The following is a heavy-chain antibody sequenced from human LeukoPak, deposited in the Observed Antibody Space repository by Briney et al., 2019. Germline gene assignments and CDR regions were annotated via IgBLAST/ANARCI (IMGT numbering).Heavy chain of an antibody. CDR3: AVRWYYDFWSGYRLPYYFDY. J-gene: IGHJ4*02. Sequence: GGSLRLSCAASGFTFSSYAMSWVRQAPGKGLEWVSAISGSGGSTYYADSAKGRFTISRDNSKNTLYLQMNSLRAEDTAVYYCAVRWYYDFWSGYRLPYYFDYWGQGTLVTVSS. V-gene: IGHV3-23*01. D-gene: IGHD3-3*01. CDR1: GFTFSSYA. CDR2: ISGSGGST.